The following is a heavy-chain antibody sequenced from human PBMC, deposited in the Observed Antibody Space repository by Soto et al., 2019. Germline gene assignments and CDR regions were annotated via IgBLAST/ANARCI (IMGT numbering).Heavy chain of an antibody. J-gene: IGHJ3*02. Sequence: SETLSLTCTVSGGFISRYYLSWIRQPPGKGLEWIVYIYYSGSTNYNPSLKSRVTISVDASKNQFSLKLSSVTAADTAVYYCARDRREARGVIHIEDSHAFDIWGQGTMVTVSS. CDR2: IYYSGST. CDR1: GGFISRYY. D-gene: IGHD3-10*01. CDR3: ARDRREARGVIHIEDSHAFDI. V-gene: IGHV4-59*01.